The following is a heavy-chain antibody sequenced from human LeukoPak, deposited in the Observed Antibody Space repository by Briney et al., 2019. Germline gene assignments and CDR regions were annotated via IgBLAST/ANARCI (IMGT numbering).Heavy chain of an antibody. Sequence: GGSLRLSCAASGFTFSNAWMSWVRQAPGKGLEWVSVIYSGGSTYYADSVKGRFTISRDNSKNTLYLQMNSLRAEDTAVYYCARESNRYYDSSGYAFDYWGQGTLVTVSS. CDR3: ARESNRYYDSSGYAFDY. V-gene: IGHV3-66*01. J-gene: IGHJ4*02. D-gene: IGHD3-22*01. CDR1: GFTFSNAW. CDR2: IYSGGST.